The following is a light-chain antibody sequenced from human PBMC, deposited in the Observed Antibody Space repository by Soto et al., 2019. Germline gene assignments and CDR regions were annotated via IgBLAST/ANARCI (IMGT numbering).Light chain of an antibody. CDR3: SSYTSSSTLV. CDR2: EVS. CDR1: SSDVGGYNY. V-gene: IGLV2-14*01. J-gene: IGLJ2*01. Sequence: QSVLTQPASVSGPPGRSITISCTGTSSDVGGYNYVSWYQQHPGKAPKLMIYEVSNRPSGVSNRFSGSKSGNTASLTISGLQAEDEADYYCSSYTSSSTLVFGGGTKVTVL.